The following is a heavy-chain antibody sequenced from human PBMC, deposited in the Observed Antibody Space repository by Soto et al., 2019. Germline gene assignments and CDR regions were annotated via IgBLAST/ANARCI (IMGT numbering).Heavy chain of an antibody. Sequence: QVQLVQSGAEVKKPGSSVKVSCKASGGTFSSYAISWVRQAPGQVLEWMGGIIHIFGTANYAEKFQGRVTITADESTSTAYMVLSSLRSEDTAFEYCARDGVMDQRGQGTLVTVSS. V-gene: IGHV1-69*01. CDR2: IIHIFGTA. J-gene: IGHJ4*02. D-gene: IGHD2-8*01. CDR1: GGTFSSYA. CDR3: ARDGVMDQ.